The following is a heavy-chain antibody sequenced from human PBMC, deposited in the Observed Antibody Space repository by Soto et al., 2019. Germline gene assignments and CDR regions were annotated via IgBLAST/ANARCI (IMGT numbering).Heavy chain of an antibody. V-gene: IGHV4-61*01. Sequence: LSLTCTVSGGSVSSGSYYWSWIRQPPGKGLEWIGYIYYSGSTNYNPSLKSRVTISVDTSKNQFSLKLSSVTAADTAVYYCAGLGDYYDSSGYYSPLDYWGQGTLVTVSS. CDR3: AGLGDYYDSSGYYSPLDY. J-gene: IGHJ4*02. CDR2: IYYSGST. CDR1: GGSVSSGSYY. D-gene: IGHD3-22*01.